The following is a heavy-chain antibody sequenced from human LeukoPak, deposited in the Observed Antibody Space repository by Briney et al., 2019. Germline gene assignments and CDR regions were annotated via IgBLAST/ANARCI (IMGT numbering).Heavy chain of an antibody. CDR1: GGSISSGAYY. Sequence: PSETLSLTCTVSGGSISSGAYYWSWIRQPPGKGLEWIGFLYHSGNTYYNPSLKSRVTISVDRSKNQLSLKLSSVTAADTAVYYCARAVRGYSGYDFTWYFDLWGRGTLVTVSS. CDR3: ARAVRGYSGYDFTWYFDL. CDR2: LYHSGNT. V-gene: IGHV4-30-2*01. J-gene: IGHJ2*01. D-gene: IGHD5-12*01.